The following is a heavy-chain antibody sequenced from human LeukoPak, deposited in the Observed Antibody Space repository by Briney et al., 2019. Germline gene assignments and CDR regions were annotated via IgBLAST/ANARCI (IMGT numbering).Heavy chain of an antibody. CDR2: IYDSGNT. CDR1: GVSMSSSPYY. V-gene: IGHV4-39*01. J-gene: IGHJ5*02. Sequence: SETLSLTCTVSGVSMSSSPYYWGWVRQPPGKGLEWIGTIYDSGNTNYNPSLRSRLTISVDTSRNQFSLKLSSVTAADTAVYYCARHDCDSSRCSVNWFDPWGQGTLVTVSS. D-gene: IGHD2/OR15-2a*01. CDR3: ARHDCDSSRCSVNWFDP.